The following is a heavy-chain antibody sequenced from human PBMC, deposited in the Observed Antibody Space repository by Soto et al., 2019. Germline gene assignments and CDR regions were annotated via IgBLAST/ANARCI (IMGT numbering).Heavy chain of an antibody. CDR2: IAPSDSYT. Sequence: GESLKISCKGSGYSFTSYWISWVRQMPGKGLEWMGRIAPSDSYTNYSPSFQGHVTISADKSISTAYLQWSSLKASDTAMYYCARYYYDSSGSLYGMDVWGQGTLVTVSS. CDR1: GYSFTSYW. D-gene: IGHD3-22*01. J-gene: IGHJ6*02. CDR3: ARYYYDSSGSLYGMDV. V-gene: IGHV5-10-1*01.